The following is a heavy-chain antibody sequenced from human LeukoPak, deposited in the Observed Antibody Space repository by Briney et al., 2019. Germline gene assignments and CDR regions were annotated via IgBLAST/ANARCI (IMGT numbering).Heavy chain of an antibody. D-gene: IGHD3-22*01. J-gene: IGHJ5*02. Sequence: GGTLRLSCSASGFTFTTYGMSWVRQAPGKGLQWVSVIIGSGSSTYYADSVKGRFTISRDNARNTLYLQMNSLRAEDTAVYYCARWYYYETSGLYYGSFDNWGQGTLVTVSS. CDR2: IIGSGSST. CDR3: ARWYYYETSGLYYGSFDN. V-gene: IGHV3-23*01. CDR1: GFTFTTYG.